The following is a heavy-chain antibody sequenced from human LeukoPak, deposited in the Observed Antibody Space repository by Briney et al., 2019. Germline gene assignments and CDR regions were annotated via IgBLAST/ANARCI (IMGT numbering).Heavy chain of an antibody. J-gene: IGHJ4*02. CDR3: AADSGNDFWSGYYSAVDYFDY. V-gene: IGHV4-4*07. D-gene: IGHD3-3*01. CDR2: IYNTGSA. Sequence: PSETLSLTCNVSGASISSHYWNWIRQPAGKGLEWIGRIYNTGSANYNPSLKSRVTMSLDTSRNQISLKLTSVTAADTAVYYCAADSGNDFWSGYYSAVDYFDYWGQGTLVTVSS. CDR1: GASISSHY.